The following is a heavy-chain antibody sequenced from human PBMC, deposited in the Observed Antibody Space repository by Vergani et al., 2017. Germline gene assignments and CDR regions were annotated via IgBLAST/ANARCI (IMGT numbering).Heavy chain of an antibody. Sequence: VQLQQWGAGLLKPSETLSLTCAVYGGSFSGYYWSWIRQPPGKGLEWIGEINHSGSTNYNPSLKSRVTISVDTSKNQFSLKLSSVTAADTAVYYCARGRRGTWYFDLWGRGTLVTVSS. CDR1: GGSFSGYY. CDR2: INHSGST. CDR3: ARGRRGTWYFDL. V-gene: IGHV4-34*01. J-gene: IGHJ2*01.